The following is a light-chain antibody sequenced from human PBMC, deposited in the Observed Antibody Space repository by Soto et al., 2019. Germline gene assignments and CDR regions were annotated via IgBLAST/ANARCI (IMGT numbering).Light chain of an antibody. CDR1: DNLGTN. J-gene: IGKJ2*01. CDR2: NAS. V-gene: IGKV3-15*01. CDR3: QQYNTGPVYT. Sequence: IVVTQFPATLSISPGERATLSCRAGDNLGTNIAWYQHRPGQSPRLLIYNASTRPPGVAARFSGSGSGTEFTLTISSLQPEDFAVYYCQQYNTGPVYTFGQGTKLEIK.